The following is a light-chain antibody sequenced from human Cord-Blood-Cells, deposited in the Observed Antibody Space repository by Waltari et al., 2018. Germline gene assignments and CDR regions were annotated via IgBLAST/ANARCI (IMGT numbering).Light chain of an antibody. CDR2: AAA. CDR3: QQSYSTPPT. CDR1: QSIRSY. V-gene: IGKV1-39*01. J-gene: IGKJ1*01. Sequence: DNQMTQSPSSLSASVGDRVTITCRASQSIRSYLNWYQQKPGKAPKLLIYAAASLQSGVPSRFSGSGSGTDFTLTISSLQPEDFATYYCQQSYSTPPTFGQGTKVEIK.